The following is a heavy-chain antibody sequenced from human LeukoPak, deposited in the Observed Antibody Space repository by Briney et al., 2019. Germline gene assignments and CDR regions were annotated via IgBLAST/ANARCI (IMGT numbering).Heavy chain of an antibody. CDR3: ARDFSSAMVTLPFDY. J-gene: IGHJ4*02. CDR1: GFTFSNYA. CDR2: ISYDGSNK. D-gene: IGHD5-18*01. Sequence: GGSLRLSCAASGFTFSNYAIHWVRQAPGKGLEWEAVISYDGSNKYYADSVKGRFTISRDNSKNTLYLQMNSLRAEDTAVYYCARDFSSAMVTLPFDYWGQGTLVTVSS. V-gene: IGHV3-30-3*01.